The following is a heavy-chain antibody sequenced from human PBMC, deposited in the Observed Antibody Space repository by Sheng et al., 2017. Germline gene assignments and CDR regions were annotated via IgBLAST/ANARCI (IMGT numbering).Heavy chain of an antibody. D-gene: IGHD3-10*01. CDR1: GGSLSSSSYY. J-gene: IGHJ4*03. CDR3: ARPAPSGGXYLGYFDY. V-gene: IGHV4-39*01. Sequence: QLQLQESGPGLVKPSETLSLTCTVSGGSLSSSSYYWGWIRQPPGKGLEWIGSIYYTGSTSYYNPSLKSRVTISVDTSNNQFSLKLSSVTAADTAVYYCARPAPSGGXYLGYFDYWGPG. CDR2: IYYTGSTS.